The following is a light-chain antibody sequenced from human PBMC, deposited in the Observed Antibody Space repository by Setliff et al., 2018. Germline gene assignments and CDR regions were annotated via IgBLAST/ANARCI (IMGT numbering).Light chain of an antibody. CDR1: NSDGGGHNY. V-gene: IGLV2-14*03. J-gene: IGLJ2*01. CDR3: SSYTSLGTLLV. CDR2: DVS. Sequence: SALTQPASVSGSPGRSSSIACTGSNSDGGGHNYVSWYQQHPGKAPKLLISDVSHRPSGVSIRFSGSKSGNTASLTISGLQAEDEADYYCSSYTSLGTLLVFGGGTKVTVL.